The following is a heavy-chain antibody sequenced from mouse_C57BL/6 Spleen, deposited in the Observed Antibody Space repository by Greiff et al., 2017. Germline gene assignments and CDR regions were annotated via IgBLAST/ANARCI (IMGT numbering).Heavy chain of an antibody. J-gene: IGHJ3*01. D-gene: IGHD4-1*01. Sequence: EVQLQQSGAELVRPGASVKLSCTASGFNINDYYMHWVKQRPEQGLEWIGRIDPEDGGTEYAPKFQGKATMTADTSSNTAYLQLSSLTSEDTAVYYCTTNWGDGWFAYWGQGTLVTVSA. CDR2: IDPEDGGT. CDR3: TTNWGDGWFAY. CDR1: GFNINDYY. V-gene: IGHV14-1*01.